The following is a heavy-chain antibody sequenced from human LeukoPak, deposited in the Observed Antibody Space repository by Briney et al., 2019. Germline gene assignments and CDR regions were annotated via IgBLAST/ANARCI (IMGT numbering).Heavy chain of an antibody. D-gene: IGHD4-23*01. CDR3: ARVNGGNGGFAFDI. CDR1: GGSISSGGYS. Sequence: PSQTLSLTCAVSGGSISSGGYSWSWIRQPPGKGLEWIGYIYHSGSTYYNPSLKSRVTISVDRSKNQFSLKLSSVIAADTAVYYCARVNGGNGGFAFDIWGQGTMVTVSS. J-gene: IGHJ3*02. CDR2: IYHSGST. V-gene: IGHV4-30-2*01.